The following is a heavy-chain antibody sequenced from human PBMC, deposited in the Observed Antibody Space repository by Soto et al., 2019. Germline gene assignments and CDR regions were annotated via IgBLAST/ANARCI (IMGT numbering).Heavy chain of an antibody. J-gene: IGHJ4*02. CDR1: CYTFTSYG. CDR2: ISAYNGNT. V-gene: IGHV1-18*04. Sequence: SAEVSFKASCYTFTSYGISWVRQAPGQGLEWMGWISAYNGNTNYAQKLQGRVTMTTDTSTSTAYMELRSLRSDDTAVYYCASLSVDTAMVGLDYWGQGTLVTVSS. D-gene: IGHD5-18*01. CDR3: ASLSVDTAMVGLDY.